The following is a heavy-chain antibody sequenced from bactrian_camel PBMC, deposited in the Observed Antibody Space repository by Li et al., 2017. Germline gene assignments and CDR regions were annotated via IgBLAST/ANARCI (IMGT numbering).Heavy chain of an antibody. V-gene: IGHV3S53*01. J-gene: IGHJ4*01. CDR1: SDRTLT. D-gene: IGHD3*01. Sequence: HVQLVESGGGSMQAGGSLRLACAGYSDRTLTLAWFRQAPGKQPLERELIASISSDGTTTYTDSVKGRVTISRDNAKDTLYLQMNSLKIEDTAVYYCALGSSRQATMTARGKGTQVTVS. CDR2: ISSDGTT.